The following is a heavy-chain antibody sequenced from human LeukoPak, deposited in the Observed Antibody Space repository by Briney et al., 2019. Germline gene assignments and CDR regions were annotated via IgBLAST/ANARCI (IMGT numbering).Heavy chain of an antibody. CDR2: IYYSGST. D-gene: IGHD2-15*01. V-gene: IGHV4-39*01. Sequence: SETLSLTCTVSGGSISSSSYYWGWIRQPQGKGLEWIGSIYYSGSTYYNPSLKSRVTISVDTSKNQFSLKLSSVTAADTAVYYCARFRYCSGGSCYSGAFDIWGQGTMVTVSS. J-gene: IGHJ3*02. CDR1: GGSISSSSYY. CDR3: ARFRYCSGGSCYSGAFDI.